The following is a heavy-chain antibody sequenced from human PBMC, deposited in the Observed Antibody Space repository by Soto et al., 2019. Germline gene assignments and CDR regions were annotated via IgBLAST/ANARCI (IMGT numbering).Heavy chain of an antibody. CDR2: IERDDDDK. V-gene: IGHV2-70*13. CDR3: ARSIRGPRRFNGMDV. J-gene: IGHJ6*02. CDR1: GFSLTSPGMC. D-gene: IGHD1-20*01. Sequence: SGPTLVNPTETLTLTCTFSGFSLTSPGMCVSWIRQSPGKALEWLALIERDDDDKYYSTSLKTRLTISKDTRKNQVVLTMANMEPADTATYYCARSIRGPRRFNGMDVWGQGATVTVSS.